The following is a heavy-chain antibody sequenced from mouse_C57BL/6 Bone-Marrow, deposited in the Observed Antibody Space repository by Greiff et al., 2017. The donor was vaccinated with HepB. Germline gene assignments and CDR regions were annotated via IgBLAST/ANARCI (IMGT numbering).Heavy chain of an antibody. CDR2: IYPGSGST. CDR1: GYTFTSYW. CDR3: AREDYDGDYYAMDY. Sequence: QVQLQQPGAELVKPGASVKMSCKASGYTFTSYWITWVKQRPGQGLEWIGDIYPGSGSTNYNEKFKSKATLTVGTSSSTAYMQLSSLTSEDSAVYYCAREDYDGDYYAMDYWGQGTSVTVSS. V-gene: IGHV1-55*01. D-gene: IGHD2-4*01. J-gene: IGHJ4*01.